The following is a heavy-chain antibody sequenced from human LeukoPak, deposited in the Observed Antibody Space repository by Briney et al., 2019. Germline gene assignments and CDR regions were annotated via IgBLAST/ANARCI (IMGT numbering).Heavy chain of an antibody. Sequence: SETLSLTCAVYGGSFSGYYWSWIRQPPGKGLEWIGEINHSGGTNYNPSLKSRVTISVDTSKNQFSLKLSSVTAADTAVYYCARRQSYYYGSGAWGQGTLVTVSS. D-gene: IGHD3-10*01. J-gene: IGHJ5*02. CDR2: INHSGGT. V-gene: IGHV4-34*01. CDR1: GGSFSGYY. CDR3: ARRQSYYYGSGA.